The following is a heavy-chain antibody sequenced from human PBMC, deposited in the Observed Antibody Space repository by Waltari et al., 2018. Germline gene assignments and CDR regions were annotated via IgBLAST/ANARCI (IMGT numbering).Heavy chain of an antibody. V-gene: IGHV3-48*01. Sequence: EVQMLESGGGLVEPGGSLRLSCPTPAFPFTPYTMSWVRQTPTRGLEWVSYISSRGSATHYADSVRGRFTISRDSAKGSVYLQMNNLRADDAAMYYCARGRYGAGSYSDYDYWGQGTLVTVSS. CDR3: ARGRYGAGSYSDYDY. CDR1: AFPFTPYT. J-gene: IGHJ4*02. D-gene: IGHD3-10*01. CDR2: ISSRGSAT.